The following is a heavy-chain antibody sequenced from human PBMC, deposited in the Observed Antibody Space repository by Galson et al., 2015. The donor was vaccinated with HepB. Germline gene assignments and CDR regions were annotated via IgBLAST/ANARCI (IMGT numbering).Heavy chain of an antibody. D-gene: IGHD6-13*01. CDR2: ITPSGDNT. CDR3: AKVFPVKVVSWYRQALYYFDS. Sequence: SLRLSCAASGFTFSYYAMSWVRQAPGKGLEWISAITPSGDNTYSADSMKGRFTISRDNSRNTLFLQMNSLRADETAIYFCAKVFPVKVVSWYRQALYYFDSWGQGTRVTVSS. J-gene: IGHJ4*02. V-gene: IGHV3-23*01. CDR1: GFTFSYYA.